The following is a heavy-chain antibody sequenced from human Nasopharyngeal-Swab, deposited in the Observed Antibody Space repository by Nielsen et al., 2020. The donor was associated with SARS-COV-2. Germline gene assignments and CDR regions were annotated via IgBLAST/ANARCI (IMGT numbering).Heavy chain of an antibody. D-gene: IGHD1-26*01. CDR3: ATASPIVGADNWFDP. CDR2: FDPEDGET. V-gene: IGHV1-24*01. J-gene: IGHJ5*02. Sequence: ASVKVSCKVSGYTLTELSMHWVRQAPGKGPEWMGGFDPEDGETIYAQKFQGRVTMTEDTSTDTAYMELSSLRSEDTAVYYCATASPIVGADNWFDPWGQGTLVTVSS. CDR1: GYTLTELS.